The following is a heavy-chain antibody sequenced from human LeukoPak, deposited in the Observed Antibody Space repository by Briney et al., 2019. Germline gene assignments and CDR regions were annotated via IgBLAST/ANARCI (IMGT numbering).Heavy chain of an antibody. CDR1: GFTFSTYS. J-gene: IGHJ3*02. Sequence: GGSLRLSCAASGFTFSTYSMNWVRQAPGKGLEWVSSISSSSSYIYYADSLKGRFTISRDNAKNSLYLQMNSPRAEDTAVYYCARVARGNSGAFDIWGQGTMVTVSS. D-gene: IGHD4-23*01. CDR2: ISSSSSYI. V-gene: IGHV3-21*01. CDR3: ARVARGNSGAFDI.